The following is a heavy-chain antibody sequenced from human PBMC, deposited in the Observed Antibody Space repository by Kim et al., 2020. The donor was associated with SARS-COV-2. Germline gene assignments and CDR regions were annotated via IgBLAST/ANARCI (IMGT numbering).Heavy chain of an antibody. CDR3: ARDHVEMATIN. Sequence: SETLSLTCTVSGGSVSSGSYYWSWIRQPPGKGLEWIGYIYYSGSTNYNPSLKSRVTISVDTSKNQFSLKLSSVTAAATAVYYCARDHVEMATINWGQGTLVTVSS. CDR2: IYYSGST. J-gene: IGHJ4*02. D-gene: IGHD5-12*01. CDR1: GGSVSSGSYY. V-gene: IGHV4-61*01.